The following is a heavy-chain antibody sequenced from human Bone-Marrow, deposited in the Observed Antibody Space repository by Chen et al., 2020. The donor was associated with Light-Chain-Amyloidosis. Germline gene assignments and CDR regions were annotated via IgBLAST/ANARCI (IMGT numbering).Heavy chain of an antibody. V-gene: IGHV3-9*01. Sequence: EAQLVESGGGLVQPGRSLRLSCAASGFTFDDFAMHWVRQAPGKGLEWVSGISWNRGIMGYAGSVRGRINISRDNAKNSLDLQMNSLRPEDTALYYCVKSFAPHWYYMDVWGKGTSVTVSS. J-gene: IGHJ6*03. CDR3: VKSFAPHWYYMDV. D-gene: IGHD1-1*01. CDR1: GFTFDDFA. CDR2: ISWNRGIM.